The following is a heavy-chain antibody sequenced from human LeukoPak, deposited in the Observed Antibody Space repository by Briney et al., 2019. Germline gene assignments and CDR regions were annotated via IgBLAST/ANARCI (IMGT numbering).Heavy chain of an antibody. CDR1: GFTVSSNY. V-gene: IGHV3-66*01. D-gene: IGHD4-11*01. J-gene: IGHJ6*02. CDR3: ARDPPMTTDFALDV. CDR2: IYTTGRT. Sequence: GGSLRLSCAASGFTVSSNYMSWVRQAPGKELEWVSFIYTTGRTYYADSVKGRFTISRDDSKNTVFLQMNSLRAEDTAVYYCARDPPMTTDFALDVWGQGTTVTVSS.